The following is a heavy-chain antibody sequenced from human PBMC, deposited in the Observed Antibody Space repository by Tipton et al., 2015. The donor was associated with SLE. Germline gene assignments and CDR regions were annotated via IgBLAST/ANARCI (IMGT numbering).Heavy chain of an antibody. CDR1: GFTFSNYA. V-gene: IGHV3-23*04. D-gene: IGHD2-15*01. Sequence: QLVQSGGGVVQPGRSLRLSCVASGFTFSNYAMSWVRQAPGQGLEWVSAISFNDAGTYYADPVKGRFTISRDNSKNTLYLQMNSLRAEDAAIYYCAKDRYRSGGNWFDYWGLGTLVTVSS. CDR3: AKDRYRSGGNWFDY. CDR2: ISFNDAGT. J-gene: IGHJ4*02.